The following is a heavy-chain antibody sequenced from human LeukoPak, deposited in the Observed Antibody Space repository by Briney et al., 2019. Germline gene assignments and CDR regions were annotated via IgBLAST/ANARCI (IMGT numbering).Heavy chain of an antibody. D-gene: IGHD2-15*01. CDR2: ISSSSSYT. V-gene: IGHV3-11*05. J-gene: IGHJ5*02. Sequence: GRSLRLSCAASGFTFSDYYMSWIRQAPGKWLEWVSYISSSSSYTNYADSVKGRFTISRDNAKNSLYLQMNSLRAEDTAVYYCARDNDCSGGSCGGWFDPWGQGTLVTVSS. CDR1: GFTFSDYY. CDR3: ARDNDCSGGSCGGWFDP.